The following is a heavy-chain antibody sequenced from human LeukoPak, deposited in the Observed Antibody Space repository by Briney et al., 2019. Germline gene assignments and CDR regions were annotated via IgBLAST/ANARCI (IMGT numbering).Heavy chain of an antibody. CDR2: IYYSGST. V-gene: IGHV4-59*08. D-gene: IGHD3-22*01. Sequence: SSETLSLTCTASGGSISSYYWSWIRQPPGKGLEWIGYIYYSGSTNYNPSLKSRVTISVDTSKNQFSLKLSSVTAADTAVYFCARGPYSYDSSGAFDIWGQGTMVTVSS. J-gene: IGHJ3*02. CDR3: ARGPYSYDSSGAFDI. CDR1: GGSISSYY.